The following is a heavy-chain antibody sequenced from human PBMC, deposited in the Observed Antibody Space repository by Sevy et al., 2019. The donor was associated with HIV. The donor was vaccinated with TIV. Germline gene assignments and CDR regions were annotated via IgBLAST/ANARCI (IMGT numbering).Heavy chain of an antibody. D-gene: IGHD3-22*01. CDR1: GYTLTELT. CDR2: FDPEDGET. J-gene: IGHJ4*02. CDR3: AITKDYYDNSGYPFDY. Sequence: ASVKVSCKVFGYTLTELTMHWVRQTPGKGLEWMGSFDPEDGETIYAQKFQGRVAMTEDTSTDTAYMELRCLRSEDTAVFYCAITKDYYDNSGYPFDYWGQGTLVTVSS. V-gene: IGHV1-24*01.